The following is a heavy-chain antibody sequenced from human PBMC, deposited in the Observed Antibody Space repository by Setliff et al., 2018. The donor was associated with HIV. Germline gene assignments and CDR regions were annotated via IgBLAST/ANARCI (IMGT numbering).Heavy chain of an antibody. V-gene: IGHV3-33*01. CDR1: GFTFSSYG. J-gene: IGHJ6*03. CDR2: IWYDGSNK. D-gene: IGHD3-10*01. CDR3: ARDMGHMDV. Sequence: GGSLRLSCAASGFTFSSYGMHWVRQAPGKGLEWVAVIWYDGSNKYYADSVKGRFTISRDNSKNTLYLQMNSLRAEDTTVYYCARDMGHMDVWGKGTTVTVSS.